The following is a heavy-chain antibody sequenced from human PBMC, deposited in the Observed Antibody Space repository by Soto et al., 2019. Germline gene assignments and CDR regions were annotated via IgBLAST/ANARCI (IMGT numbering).Heavy chain of an antibody. J-gene: IGHJ4*02. CDR1: GFTFSSYS. CDR2: ISSSSSYI. CDR3: ARIEGKSSGWHYYFDY. V-gene: IGHV3-21*01. Sequence: EVQLVESGGGLVKPGGSLRLSCAASGFTFSSYSMNWVRQAPGKGLEWVSSISSSSSYIYYADSVKGRFTISRDNAKNSLYLQMNSLRAEDTAVYYCARIEGKSSGWHYYFDYWGQGTLVTVSS. D-gene: IGHD6-19*01.